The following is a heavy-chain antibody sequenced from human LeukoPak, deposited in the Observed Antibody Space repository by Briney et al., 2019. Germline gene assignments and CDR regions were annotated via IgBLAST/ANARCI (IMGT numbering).Heavy chain of an antibody. CDR2: ISGDGSGT. CDR3: ARYSSSSGGPSYYLDY. J-gene: IGHJ4*02. Sequence: QPGGSLRLSCAASGFTLRNYWMHWVRQVPGRGLVWVSRISGDGSGTNYADSVKGRFTISRDNAKNTVYLQINNPRAQDTAVYFCARYSSSSGGPSYYLDYWGQGTLVTVSS. V-gene: IGHV3-74*01. D-gene: IGHD6-6*01. CDR1: GFTLRNYW.